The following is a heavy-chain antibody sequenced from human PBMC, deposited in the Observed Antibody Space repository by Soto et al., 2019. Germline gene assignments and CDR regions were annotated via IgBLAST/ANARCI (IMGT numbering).Heavy chain of an antibody. D-gene: IGHD3-22*01. CDR2: INPNSGGT. Sequence: PGASVKVSCKASGYTFTGYYMHWVRQAPGQGLEWMGWINPNSGGTNYAQKFQGRVTMTRDTSISTAYMELSRLRSDDTAVYYCARAHYYDSSGSFDYWGQGTLVTVSS. V-gene: IGHV1-2*02. CDR3: ARAHYYDSSGSFDY. J-gene: IGHJ4*02. CDR1: GYTFTGYY.